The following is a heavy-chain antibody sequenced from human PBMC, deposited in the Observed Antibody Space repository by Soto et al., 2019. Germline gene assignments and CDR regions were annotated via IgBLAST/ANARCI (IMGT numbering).Heavy chain of an antibody. J-gene: IGHJ6*02. CDR2: IIPIFGTA. CDR1: GGTFSSYA. D-gene: IGHD6-19*01. Sequence: GASVKVSCKASGGTFSSYAISWVRQAPGQGLEWMGGIIPIFGTANYAQKFQGRVTITADESTSTAYMELSSLRSEDTAVYYCARSNKFIVVASPHYYYGMDVWGQGTTVTVSS. V-gene: IGHV1-69*13. CDR3: ARSNKFIVVASPHYYYGMDV.